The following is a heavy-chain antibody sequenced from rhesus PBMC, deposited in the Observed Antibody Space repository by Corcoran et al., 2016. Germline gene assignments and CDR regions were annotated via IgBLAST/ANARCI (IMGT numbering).Heavy chain of an antibody. D-gene: IGHD2-39*01. CDR1: GYSVGSDYY. V-gene: IGHV4-99*01. J-gene: IGHJ4*01. Sequence: QVQLQESGPGLVKPSETLSLTCGVSGYSVGSDYYWGWIRQSPGEGLEYIGYISVGTAITDYSPTRKKRVTIARDTSKKQFSLRVSLVTAADTAVYYCAIYGPYYFHSGGQGVRVTVSS. CDR2: ISVGTAIT. CDR3: AIYGPYYFHS.